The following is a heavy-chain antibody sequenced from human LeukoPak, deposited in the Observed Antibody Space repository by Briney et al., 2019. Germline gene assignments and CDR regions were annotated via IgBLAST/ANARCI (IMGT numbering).Heavy chain of an antibody. D-gene: IGHD4-11*01. CDR1: GYTFTSYY. CDR2: IIPIGGTT. Sequence: GASVKVSCKASGYTFTSYYIHWVRQAPGQGLEWMGIIIPIGGTTDYAQKFQGRVTLTRDTSTSTVYMELSSLRSDDTAVYYCARQQGLQNLNFDYWGQGTLVTVSS. CDR3: ARQQGLQNLNFDY. J-gene: IGHJ4*02. V-gene: IGHV1-46*01.